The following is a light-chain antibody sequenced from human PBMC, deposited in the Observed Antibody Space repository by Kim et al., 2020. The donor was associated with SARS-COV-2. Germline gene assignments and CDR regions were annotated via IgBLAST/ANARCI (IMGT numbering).Light chain of an antibody. CDR2: DAS. CDR1: QDISNY. J-gene: IGKJ4*01. V-gene: IGKV1-33*01. Sequence: DIQMTQSPSSLSASVGDRVTITCQASQDISNYLNWYQQKPGKAPKLLIYDASNLETGGPSRFSGSGSGTDFTFTISSLQPEDIATYYCQQYDNHPLTFGGVTRVDIK. CDR3: QQYDNHPLT.